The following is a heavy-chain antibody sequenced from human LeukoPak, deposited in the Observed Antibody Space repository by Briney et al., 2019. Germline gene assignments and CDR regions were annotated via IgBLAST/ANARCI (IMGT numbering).Heavy chain of an antibody. CDR2: ISSSSSNT. Sequence: PGGSLRLSCAASGLTFSSCTMNWVRQAPGKGLEWVSSISSSSSNTHYAVSVKGRFTISRDNAKNSLYLQMNSLRAEDTAVYYCVRGDGRDYWGQGTLVTVSS. D-gene: IGHD5-24*01. CDR1: GLTFSSCT. CDR3: VRGDGRDY. J-gene: IGHJ4*02. V-gene: IGHV3-21*01.